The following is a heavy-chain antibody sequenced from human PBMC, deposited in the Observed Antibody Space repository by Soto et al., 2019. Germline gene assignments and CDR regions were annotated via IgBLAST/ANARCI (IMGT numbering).Heavy chain of an antibody. D-gene: IGHD3-3*01. CDR3: STVPRSGFYLDY. Sequence: EVQLVESGGGLVQPGGSLRLSCAAFGFTFSDHYMDWVRQAPGKGLEWVGRIRSKSYSFTTEYAPSVKGRFTISIDDSKNSLYLQMNSLQTDDTAVYYCSTVPRSGFYLDYWGQGTLVTVSS. CDR1: GFTFSDHY. CDR2: IRSKSYSFTT. V-gene: IGHV3-72*01. J-gene: IGHJ4*02.